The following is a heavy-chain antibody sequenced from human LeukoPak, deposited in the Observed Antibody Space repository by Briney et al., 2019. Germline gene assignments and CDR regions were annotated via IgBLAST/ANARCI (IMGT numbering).Heavy chain of an antibody. D-gene: IGHD1-26*01. Sequence: SVKVSCKASGGTFSNYAITWVRQAPGQGLEWMGRIIPILRITSYAQRFQGRVTITADTSTSTAYVELSSLNSEDTAVYYCARDGAGNEPFDYWGQGTLVTVSS. CDR3: ARDGAGNEPFDY. CDR2: IIPILRIT. V-gene: IGHV1-69*04. CDR1: GGTFSNYA. J-gene: IGHJ4*02.